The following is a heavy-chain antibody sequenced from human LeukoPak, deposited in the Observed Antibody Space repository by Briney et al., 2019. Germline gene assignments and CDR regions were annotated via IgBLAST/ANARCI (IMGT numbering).Heavy chain of an antibody. J-gene: IGHJ4*02. CDR1: GFTFSSYS. Sequence: GGSLRLSCAASGFTFSSYSMNWVRQAPGKGLEWVSAIHGSDDNTHYADSVKGRFTISRDKSKNTLYLQMNSLRADDTAVYYCAKDLLRWSFDYWGQGTLVTVSS. V-gene: IGHV3-23*01. CDR2: IHGSDDNT. D-gene: IGHD4-23*01. CDR3: AKDLLRWSFDY.